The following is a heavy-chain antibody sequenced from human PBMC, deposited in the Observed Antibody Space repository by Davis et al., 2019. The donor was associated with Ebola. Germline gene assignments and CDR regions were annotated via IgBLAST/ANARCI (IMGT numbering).Heavy chain of an antibody. V-gene: IGHV4-34*01. CDR1: GGSFSGYY. Sequence: MPSETLSLTCAVYGGSFSGYYWSWIRQPPGKGLEWIGEIYHSGSTNYNPSLKSRVTISVDKSKNQFSLKLSSVTAADTAVYYCARGDYGDYSYAFDIWGQGTMVTVSS. CDR3: ARGDYGDYSYAFDI. CDR2: IYHSGST. J-gene: IGHJ3*02. D-gene: IGHD4-17*01.